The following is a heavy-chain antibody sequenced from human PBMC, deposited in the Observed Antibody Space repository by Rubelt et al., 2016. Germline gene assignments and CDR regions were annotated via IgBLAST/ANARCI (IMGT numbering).Heavy chain of an antibody. J-gene: IGHJ4*02. CDR3: ARNKIGSGWYDY. CDR1: GYTLTSNG. V-gene: IGHV1-18*01. CDR2: ISAYNGNT. Sequence: QVQLVQSGAEMKKPGASVKVSCKASGYTLTSNGVSWVRQAPGQGLEWMGWISAYNGNTNYAQKFQGRVTMTTDTSTSTVYMELRSLRSDDTAVYYCARNKIGSGWYDYWGQGTLVTVSS. D-gene: IGHD6-19*01.